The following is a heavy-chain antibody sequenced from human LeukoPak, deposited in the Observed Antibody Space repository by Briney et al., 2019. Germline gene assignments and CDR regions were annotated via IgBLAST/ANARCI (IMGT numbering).Heavy chain of an antibody. D-gene: IGHD3-10*01. CDR3: ARSITMVRGVISGFDY. CDR2: INPNSGGT. CDR1: GYTFTGYY. J-gene: IGHJ4*02. Sequence: ASVKVSCKASGYTFTGYYMHWVRQAPGQGLEWMGWINPNSGGTNYAQKSQGWVTVTRDTSISTAYMELSRLRSDDTAVYYCARSITMVRGVISGFDYWGQGTLVTVSS. V-gene: IGHV1-2*04.